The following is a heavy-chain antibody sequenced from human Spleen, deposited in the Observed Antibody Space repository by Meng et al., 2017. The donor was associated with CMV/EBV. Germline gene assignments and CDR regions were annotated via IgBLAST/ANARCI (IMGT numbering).Heavy chain of an antibody. CDR1: GGSISSSSYY. CDR2: IYYSGST. J-gene: IGHJ4*02. Sequence: SETLSLTCTVSGGSISSSSYYWGWIRQPPGKGLEWIGGIYYSGSTYYNPSLKSRVTISVDTSKNQFSLKLSSVTAADTAVYYCARQGDYSNYEFKIDYWGQGTLVTVSS. D-gene: IGHD4-11*01. V-gene: IGHV4-39*01. CDR3: ARQGDYSNYEFKIDY.